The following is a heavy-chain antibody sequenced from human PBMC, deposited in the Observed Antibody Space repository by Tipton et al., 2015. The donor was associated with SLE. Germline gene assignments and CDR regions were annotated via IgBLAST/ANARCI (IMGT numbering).Heavy chain of an antibody. V-gene: IGHV4-34*01. CDR2: INHSGSI. Sequence: TLSLTCAVYGGSFSGYYWSWIRQPPGKGLEWIGEINHSGSINYNPSRKSRVTISVDTSKNQFSLKLSSVTAADTAVYYCARNVDWNYKVLDYWGQGTLVTVSS. CDR1: GGSFSGYY. J-gene: IGHJ4*02. CDR3: ARNVDWNYKVLDY. D-gene: IGHD1-7*01.